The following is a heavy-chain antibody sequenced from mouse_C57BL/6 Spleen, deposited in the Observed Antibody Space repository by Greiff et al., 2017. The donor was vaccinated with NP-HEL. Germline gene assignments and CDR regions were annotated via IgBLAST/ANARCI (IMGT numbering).Heavy chain of an antibody. V-gene: IGHV5-17*01. CDR2: ISSGSSTI. J-gene: IGHJ1*03. CDR1: GFTFSDYG. Sequence: EVKLVASGGGLVKPGGSLKLSCAASGFTFSDYGMHWVRQAPEKGLEWVAYISSGSSTIYYAATVKGRFTISRDNAKNTLFLQMTSLRSEDTAMYYCAQNPRGSDWYFDVWGTGTTVTVSS. D-gene: IGHD1-1*01. CDR3: AQNPRGSDWYFDV.